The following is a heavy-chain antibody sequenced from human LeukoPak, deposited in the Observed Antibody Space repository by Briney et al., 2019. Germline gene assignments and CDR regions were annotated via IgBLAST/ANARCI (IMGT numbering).Heavy chain of an antibody. D-gene: IGHD3-16*01. CDR3: VRARSFALGGYYYGMDV. CDR1: GGTFSSYA. V-gene: IGHV1-69*01. Sequence: GSSVKVSCKASGGTFSSYAISWVRQAPGQGLEWMGGIIPIFGTANYAQKFQGRVTITADESTSTAYMELSSLRSEDTAVYYCVRARSFALGGYYYGMDVWGKGTTVTVSS. J-gene: IGHJ6*04. CDR2: IIPIFGTA.